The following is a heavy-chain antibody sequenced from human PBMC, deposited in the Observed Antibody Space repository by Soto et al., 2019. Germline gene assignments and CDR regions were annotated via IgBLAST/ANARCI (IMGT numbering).Heavy chain of an antibody. D-gene: IGHD2-15*01. CDR3: RSSQGPFDY. V-gene: IGHV3-7*01. CDR1: GFTFSNYW. Sequence: GGSLRLSCAATGFTFSNYWMSWVRQAPGKGLEWVANIKQDGSEKYYVDSVKGRFTISRDNAKNSLYLQMKSLRAEDPAVYYCRSSQGPFDYWGQGTLVTVSS. CDR2: IKQDGSEK. J-gene: IGHJ4*02.